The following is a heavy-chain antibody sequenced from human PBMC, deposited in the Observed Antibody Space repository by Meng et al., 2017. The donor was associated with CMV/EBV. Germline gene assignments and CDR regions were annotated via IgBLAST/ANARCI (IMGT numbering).Heavy chain of an antibody. CDR1: GFTFSSYG. CDR2: IWYDGSNK. D-gene: IGHD3-3*01. Sequence: GGSLRLSCAASGFTFSSYGMHWVRQAPGKGLAWVAVIWYDGSNKYNADSVKGRFTISRDNSKNTLYLQMNSLRAEDTAVYYCAKDLRGGFFGVGYGMDVWGQGTTVTVSS. V-gene: IGHV3-33*06. J-gene: IGHJ6*02. CDR3: AKDLRGGFFGVGYGMDV.